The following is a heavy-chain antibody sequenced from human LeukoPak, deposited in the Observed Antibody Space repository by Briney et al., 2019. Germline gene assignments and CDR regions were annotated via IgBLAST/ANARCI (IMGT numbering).Heavy chain of an antibody. CDR3: ANLMTTVTTYD. Sequence: SGGSLRLSCAASGFTFSSYGMHWVRQAPGKGREGVAFIRYEGSNKYYADSVKGRFTISRENSKNTLYLQMNSLRAEDTAVYYCANLMTTVTTYDWGQGTLVTVSS. V-gene: IGHV3-30*02. D-gene: IGHD4-17*01. CDR1: GFTFSSYG. CDR2: IRYEGSNK. J-gene: IGHJ4*02.